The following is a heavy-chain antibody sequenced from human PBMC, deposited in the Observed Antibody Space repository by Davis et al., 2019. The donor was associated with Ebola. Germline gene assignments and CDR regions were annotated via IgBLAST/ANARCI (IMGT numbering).Heavy chain of an antibody. Sequence: HSQTLSLTCAISGDSVSSGGWNWIRQSPSRGLEWLGRTYYSSKWYNDYAPSVKSRITINPDTSKNQFSLQLNSVTAEDTAVYYCARGWLRTGFHYWGQGAPVTVSS. CDR3: ARGWLRTGFHY. D-gene: IGHD5-12*01. CDR1: GDSVSSGG. CDR2: TYYSSKWYN. J-gene: IGHJ4*02. V-gene: IGHV6-1*01.